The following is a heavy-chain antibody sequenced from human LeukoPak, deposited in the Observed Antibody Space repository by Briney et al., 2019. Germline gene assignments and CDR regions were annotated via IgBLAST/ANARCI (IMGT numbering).Heavy chain of an antibody. J-gene: IGHJ5*02. CDR1: GGSFSSGGFY. D-gene: IGHD4-11*01. Sequence: SQTLSLTCTVSGGSFSSGGFYWSWLRQHPGKALEWIGYISYTGNTYYNASLRSRVTISVDTSKNQFSLKLSSLTAADTAVYYCAREKVTTETNWFDPWGQGTLVTVSS. CDR3: AREKVTTETNWFDP. V-gene: IGHV4-31*03. CDR2: ISYTGNT.